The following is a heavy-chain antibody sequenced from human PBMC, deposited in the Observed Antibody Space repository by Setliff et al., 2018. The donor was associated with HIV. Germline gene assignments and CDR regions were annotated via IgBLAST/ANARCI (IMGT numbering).Heavy chain of an antibody. CDR3: ARVLEQVVSDY. J-gene: IGHJ4*02. V-gene: IGHV4-34*01. CDR2: ISHGGST. D-gene: IGHD6-6*01. CDR1: GGSFSGYY. Sequence: LSLTCAVYGGSFSGYYWSWIRQPPGKGLEWIGEISHGGSTNYNPSLKSRVTISVDTSKNQFSLKLSSVNAADTAVYYCARVLEQVVSDYWGQGTLVTVSS.